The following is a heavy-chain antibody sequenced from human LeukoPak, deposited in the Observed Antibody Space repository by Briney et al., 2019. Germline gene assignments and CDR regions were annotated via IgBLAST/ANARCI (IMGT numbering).Heavy chain of an antibody. Sequence: GRSLRLSCAASGFTFDDYAMHWVRQAPGKGLEWVSGISWSSGSIGYADSVKGRFTISRDNAKNSLYLQMNSLRAEDMALYYCAKDIAAAGTDAFDIWGQGTMVTVSS. CDR1: GFTFDDYA. CDR2: ISWSSGSI. V-gene: IGHV3-9*03. CDR3: AKDIAAAGTDAFDI. D-gene: IGHD6-13*01. J-gene: IGHJ3*02.